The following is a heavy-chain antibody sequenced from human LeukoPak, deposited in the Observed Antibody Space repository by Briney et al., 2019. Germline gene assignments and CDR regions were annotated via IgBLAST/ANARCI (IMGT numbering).Heavy chain of an antibody. CDR1: GFTFTSYS. V-gene: IGHV3-23*01. CDR2: ISGGGGST. CDR3: AKGGKWDVTPFDY. D-gene: IGHD1-26*01. Sequence: GGSLRLSCAASGFTFTSYSMNWVRQAPGKGLEWVSTISGGGGSTYYADSEKGRFTISRDNSKNTLYLQVNSLRAEDTAVYYCAKGGKWDVTPFDYWGQGTLVTVSS. J-gene: IGHJ4*02.